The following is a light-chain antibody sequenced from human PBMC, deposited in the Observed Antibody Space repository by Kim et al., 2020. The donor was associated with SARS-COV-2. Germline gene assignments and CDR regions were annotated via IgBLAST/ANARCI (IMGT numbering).Light chain of an antibody. J-gene: IGKJ4*01. Sequence: ATINCKSSQSVLYSSNNKSYLAWYQQKPGQPPKLLIYWASTRESGVPDRVSGSGSGTDFTLTISSLQAEDVAVYYCQQYYSTPLTFGGGTKVDIK. CDR2: WAS. CDR1: QSVLYSSNNKSY. CDR3: QQYYSTPLT. V-gene: IGKV4-1*01.